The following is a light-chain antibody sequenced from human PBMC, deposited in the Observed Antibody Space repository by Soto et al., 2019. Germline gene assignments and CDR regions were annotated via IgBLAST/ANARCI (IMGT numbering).Light chain of an antibody. CDR1: QSVSNNY. Sequence: EIVLTQSPGTLSLSPGERSTLSFRGSQSVSNNYLAWYQQKPGQAPRLLIYGASNRATGIPDRFSGSGSGTDFTLTISRLEPEDFAVYYCQQYTNWPKTFGQGTKVDIK. V-gene: IGKV3-20*01. CDR3: QQYTNWPKT. J-gene: IGKJ1*01. CDR2: GAS.